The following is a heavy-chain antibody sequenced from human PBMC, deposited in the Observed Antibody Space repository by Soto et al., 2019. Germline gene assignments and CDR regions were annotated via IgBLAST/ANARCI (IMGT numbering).Heavy chain of an antibody. CDR2: IIPIFGTA. V-gene: IGHV1-69*06. CDR1: GGTFSSYA. Sequence: ASVKVSCKASGGTFSSYAISWVRQAPGQGLEWMGGIIPIFGTANYAQKFQGRVTITADKSTSTAYMELSSLRSEDTAVYYWARVTPGNYFDYWGQGTLVTVSS. J-gene: IGHJ4*02. CDR3: ARVTPGNYFDY. D-gene: IGHD4-4*01.